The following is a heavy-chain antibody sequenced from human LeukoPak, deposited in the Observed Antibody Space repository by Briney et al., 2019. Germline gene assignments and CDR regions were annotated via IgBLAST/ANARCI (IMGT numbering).Heavy chain of an antibody. D-gene: IGHD6-13*01. J-gene: IGHJ4*02. CDR1: GFTFSSYA. V-gene: IGHV3-23*01. CDR3: AKTYYSSSWYRNFDS. CDR2: ISGSGGST. Sequence: PVGSLRLSCAASGFTFSSYAMSWVRQAPGKGLEWGSAISGSGGSTYYADSVKGRFTISRDNSKNTLYLQMNSLRAEDTAVYYCAKTYYSSSWYRNFDSWGQGTLVTVSS.